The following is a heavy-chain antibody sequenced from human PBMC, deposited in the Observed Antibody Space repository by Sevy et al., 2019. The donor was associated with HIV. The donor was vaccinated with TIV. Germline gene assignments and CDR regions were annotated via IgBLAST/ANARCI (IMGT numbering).Heavy chain of an antibody. V-gene: IGHV3-30*02. J-gene: IGHJ6*02. CDR1: GFTFSSYG. Sequence: GWSLRLSCAASGFTFSSYGMHWVRQAPGKGLEWVAFIRYDGSNKYYADSVKGRFTISRDNSKNTLYLQMNSLRAEDTAVYYCAKDSCSGGSCYYYYGMDVWGQGTTVTVSS. CDR3: AKDSCSGGSCYYYYGMDV. D-gene: IGHD2-15*01. CDR2: IRYDGSNK.